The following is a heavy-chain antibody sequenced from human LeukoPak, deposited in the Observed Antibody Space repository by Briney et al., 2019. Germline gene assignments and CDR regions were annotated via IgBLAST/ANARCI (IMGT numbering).Heavy chain of an antibody. V-gene: IGHV1-2*02. CDR3: ARQYYDFRSGPPYWYFDL. CDR1: GYTFTGYY. D-gene: IGHD3-3*01. Sequence: ASVKVSCKASGYTFTGYYMHWVRQAPGQGLEWMGWINPNSGGTNYAQKFQGRVTMTRDTSISTAYMELSRLRSDDTAVYYCARQYYDFRSGPPYWYFDLWGRGTLVTVSS. J-gene: IGHJ2*01. CDR2: INPNSGGT.